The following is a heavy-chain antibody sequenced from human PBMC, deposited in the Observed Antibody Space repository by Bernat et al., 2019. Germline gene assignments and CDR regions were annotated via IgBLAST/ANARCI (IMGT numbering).Heavy chain of an antibody. D-gene: IGHD3-16*02. Sequence: QVQLQESGPGLVKPSETLSLTCDVSDYSISSGHYWGWVRQPPGKGLEWIGSIYHSGNTYYNPSLKSRVTISIDTSKNRFSLKLTSVTAADTAVYYCARDLTGSYRSEFDYWGQRTLVTVSS. CDR3: ARDLTGSYRSEFDY. CDR1: DYSISSGHY. V-gene: IGHV4-38-2*02. J-gene: IGHJ4*02. CDR2: IYHSGNT.